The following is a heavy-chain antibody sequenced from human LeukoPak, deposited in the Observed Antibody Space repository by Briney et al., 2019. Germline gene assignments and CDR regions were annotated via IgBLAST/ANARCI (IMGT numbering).Heavy chain of an antibody. CDR3: TRDEAAATN. D-gene: IGHD6-13*01. J-gene: IGHJ4*02. CDR1: GFTFSSYA. Sequence: GGSLRLSCAASGFTFSSYAMSWVRQAPGKGPEWVANIKQDGREKHYVDSVKGRFTISRDNAKSSLYLQMNSLRAEDTAVYYCTRDEAAATNWGQGTLVTVSS. V-gene: IGHV3-7*01. CDR2: IKQDGREK.